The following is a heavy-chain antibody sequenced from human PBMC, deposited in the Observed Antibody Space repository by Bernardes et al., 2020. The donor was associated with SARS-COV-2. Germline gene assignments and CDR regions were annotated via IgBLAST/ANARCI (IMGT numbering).Heavy chain of an antibody. V-gene: IGHV4-39*01. Sequence: SETLSLTCTVSGGSINSSPYYWGWVRLPPGKGLEWIASIYYSASTYYNPALKSRVTISVDTSKNQFSLRLNSVTAADTAVYYCARHAFDLLLGGENVSFDPWGQRTQVTVSS. CDR2: IYYSAST. J-gene: IGHJ5*02. CDR1: GGSINSSPYY. CDR3: ARHAFDLLLGGENVSFDP. D-gene: IGHD2-15*01.